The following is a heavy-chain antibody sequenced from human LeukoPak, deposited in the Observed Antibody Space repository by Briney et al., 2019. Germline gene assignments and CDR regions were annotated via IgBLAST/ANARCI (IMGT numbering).Heavy chain of an antibody. CDR2: IWYDGSNK. CDR3: ARVFGGWLVPDAFDI. Sequence: PGRSLRLSCAASGFTFSSYGMHWVRQAPGKGLEWVAVIWYDGSNKYYADSVKGRFTISRHNSKNTLYLQMNSLRAEDTAVYYCARVFGGWLVPDAFDIWGQGTMVTVSS. J-gene: IGHJ3*02. D-gene: IGHD6-19*01. V-gene: IGHV3-33*01. CDR1: GFTFSSYG.